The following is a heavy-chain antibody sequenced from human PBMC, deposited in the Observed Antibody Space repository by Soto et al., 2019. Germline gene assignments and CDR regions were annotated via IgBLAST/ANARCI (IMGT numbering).Heavy chain of an antibody. D-gene: IGHD2-15*01. Sequence: ASVKVSCKASGYTFNSYGIHWVRQAPAQRLEWMGWINAANGDTKYSPKFQGRVTITRDTSASTAYMELSSLRSEDTAVYYCVRRHRSATDIDWFDPWGQGTLVTVSS. CDR2: INAANGDT. V-gene: IGHV1-3*01. CDR1: GYTFNSYG. J-gene: IGHJ5*02. CDR3: VRRHRSATDIDWFDP.